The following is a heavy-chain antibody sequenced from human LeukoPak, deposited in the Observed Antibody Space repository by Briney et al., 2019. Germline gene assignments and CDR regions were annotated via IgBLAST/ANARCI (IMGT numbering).Heavy chain of an antibody. CDR1: GYTFTGYY. D-gene: IGHD4-17*01. CDR3: ARVSTDYGDYKFDY. V-gene: IGHV1-2*02. Sequence: GASVKVSCKTSGYTFTGYYIHWVRQAPGQGLEWMAWINPNSGGTKYAQNFQGRVTVTRDMSISTAFMEVSRLKSDDTAVYYCARVSTDYGDYKFDYWGQGTMVTVSS. CDR2: INPNSGGT. J-gene: IGHJ4*02.